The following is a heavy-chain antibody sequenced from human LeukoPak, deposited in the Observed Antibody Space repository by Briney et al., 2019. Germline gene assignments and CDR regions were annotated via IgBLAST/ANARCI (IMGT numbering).Heavy chain of an antibody. CDR3: ARPYYYDSRIDP. Sequence: PSQTLSLTCTVSGGSISSGDYYWSWIRQPPGKGLEWIAYMYYSGSTFYNPSLKSRVTMSADTSKNQLSLKLSSVTAADTAVYYCARPYYYDSRIDPWGQGILVTVSS. D-gene: IGHD3-22*01. V-gene: IGHV4-30-4*01. CDR1: GGSISSGDYY. CDR2: MYYSGST. J-gene: IGHJ5*02.